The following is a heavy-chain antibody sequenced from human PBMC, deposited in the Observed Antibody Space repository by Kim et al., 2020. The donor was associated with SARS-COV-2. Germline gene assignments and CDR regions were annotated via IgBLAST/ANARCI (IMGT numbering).Heavy chain of an antibody. CDR3: ARDVDIVVVPAAIIDP. J-gene: IGHJ5*02. D-gene: IGHD2-2*02. Sequence: SVKGRLTISRDNAKNSLYLQMNSLRAEDTAVYYCARDVDIVVVPAAIIDPWGQGTLVTVSS. V-gene: IGHV3-11*01.